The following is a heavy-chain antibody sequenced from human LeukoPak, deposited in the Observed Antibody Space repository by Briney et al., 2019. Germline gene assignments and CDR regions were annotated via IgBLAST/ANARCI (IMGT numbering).Heavy chain of an antibody. CDR1: GGSFSGYY. CDR2: INHSGST. D-gene: IGHD1-1*01. J-gene: IGHJ4*02. CDR3: ATRGPVWTQSQSPFDY. Sequence: SETLSPTCAVYGGSFSGYYWSWIRQPPGKGLEWIGEINHSGSTNYNPSLKSRVTISVDTSKNQFSLKLSSVTAADTAVYYCATRGPVWTQSQSPFDYWGQGTLVTVSS. V-gene: IGHV4-34*01.